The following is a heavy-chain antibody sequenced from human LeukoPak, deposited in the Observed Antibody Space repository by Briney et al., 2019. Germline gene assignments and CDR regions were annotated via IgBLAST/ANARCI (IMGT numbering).Heavy chain of an antibody. V-gene: IGHV1-24*01. D-gene: IGHD3-10*01. Sequence: ASVKVSCKVSGYTVTELSMNWVRQSPGKGLEWMGGINPEDGETIYAQKFQGRVTMTEDTSTDTAYMELSSLRSEDTAVYYCATGLWVGKYLDVWGKGTTVTISS. CDR2: INPEDGET. CDR1: GYTVTELS. CDR3: ATGLWVGKYLDV. J-gene: IGHJ6*04.